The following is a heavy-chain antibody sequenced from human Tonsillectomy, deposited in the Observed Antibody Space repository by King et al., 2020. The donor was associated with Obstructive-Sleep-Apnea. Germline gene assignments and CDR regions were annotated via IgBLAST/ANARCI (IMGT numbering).Heavy chain of an antibody. CDR2: IYSTGAT. CDR3: ARGRSPSYFFGLDV. CDR1: GGSLTSSAYY. V-gene: IGHV4-31*03. D-gene: IGHD2/OR15-2a*01. J-gene: IGHJ6*02. Sequence: QLQESGPGLVKPSQTLSLTCTVSGGSLTSSAYYWPWIRRHPGRGLEWIGDIYSTGATDYSPALKNRLTISLDTSKNHFSLRLTSVTAADTAVYYCARGRSPSYFFGLDVWGQGTTVTVSS.